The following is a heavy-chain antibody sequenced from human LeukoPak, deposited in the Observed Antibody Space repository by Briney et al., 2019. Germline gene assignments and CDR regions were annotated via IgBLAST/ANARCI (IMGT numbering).Heavy chain of an antibody. V-gene: IGHV3-66*01. D-gene: IGHD6-19*01. CDR1: GFTFRDFH. CDR3: ARDKSSGWLDAFDI. Sequence: GGSLRLSCKASGFTFRDFHMGWIRQAPGKGLDWVSALRSDGTTFYADSVRGRFIISRDNSKNTLYLQMNSLRAEDTAVYYCARDKSSGWLDAFDIWGQGTMVTVSS. J-gene: IGHJ3*02. CDR2: LRSDGTT.